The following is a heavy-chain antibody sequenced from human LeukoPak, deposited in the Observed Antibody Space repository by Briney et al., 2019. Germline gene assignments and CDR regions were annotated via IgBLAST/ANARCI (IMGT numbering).Heavy chain of an antibody. CDR3: AREGNNYYGPGSYSPLDI. D-gene: IGHD3-10*01. CDR2: INHSGST. Sequence: PSETLSLTCAVYGGSFSGYYWSWIRQPPGKGLEWIGEINHSGSTNYNPSLKSRVTISVDTSKNQFSLKLSSVTAADTAVYYCAREGNNYYGPGSYSPLDIWGQGTMVTVSS. J-gene: IGHJ3*02. V-gene: IGHV4-34*01. CDR1: GGSFSGYY.